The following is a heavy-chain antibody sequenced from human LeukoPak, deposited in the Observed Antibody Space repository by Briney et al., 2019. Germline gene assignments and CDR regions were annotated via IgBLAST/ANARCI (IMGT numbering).Heavy chain of an antibody. Sequence: SETLSLTCAVYGGSFSGYYWGWIRQPPGKGLEWIGSIYYSGSTYYNPSLKSRVTMSVDTSKNQFSLKLNSVTAADTAVYYCARDFIIAVAGIGYWGQGTLVTVSS. CDR3: ARDFIIAVAGIGY. CDR2: IYYSGST. V-gene: IGHV4-34*01. J-gene: IGHJ4*02. D-gene: IGHD6-19*01. CDR1: GGSFSGYY.